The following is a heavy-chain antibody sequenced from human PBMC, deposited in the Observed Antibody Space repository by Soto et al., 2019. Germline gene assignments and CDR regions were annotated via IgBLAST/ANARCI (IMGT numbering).Heavy chain of an antibody. CDR2: IIPVFGIA. J-gene: IGHJ6*02. V-gene: IGHV1-69*08. D-gene: IGHD2-2*01. CDR1: GGTFSRYS. CDR3: AREDRDRETGLVPAAIDGMDV. Sequence: QVQLVQSGAEVKKPGSSVKVSCKASGGTFSRYSFTWVRQAPGHGLEWMGRIIPVFGIASYAQKFQGRVTLTEDKSTSTADMELSSLRSEDTAVYYCAREDRDRETGLVPAAIDGMDVWGQGATVTVSS.